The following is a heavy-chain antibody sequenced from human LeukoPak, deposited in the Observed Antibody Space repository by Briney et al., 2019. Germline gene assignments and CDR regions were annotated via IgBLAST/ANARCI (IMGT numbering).Heavy chain of an antibody. CDR3: ARSGWVIQGDIDY. V-gene: IGHV3-21*01. CDR1: GFTFSSYS. CDR2: ISSSSSYI. J-gene: IGHJ4*02. D-gene: IGHD3-16*02. Sequence: GGSLRLSCAASGFTFSSYSMNWVRQAPGKGLEWVSSISSSSSYIYYADSVKGRFTISRDNAKNSLYLQMNSLRAEDTAVYYCARSGWVIQGDIDYWGQGTLVTVSS.